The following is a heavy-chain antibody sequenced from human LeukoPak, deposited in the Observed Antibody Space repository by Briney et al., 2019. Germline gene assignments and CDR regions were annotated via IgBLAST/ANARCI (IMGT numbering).Heavy chain of an antibody. CDR1: GGTFSSYT. Sequence: ASVKVSCKASGGTFSSYTISWVRQAPGQGLEWMGRIIPILGIANYAQKFQGRVTITADKSTSTAYMELSSLRSEDTAVYYCARGGNCSSTSCYRYWGQGTLVTVSS. CDR2: IIPILGIA. CDR3: ARGGNCSSTSCYRY. V-gene: IGHV1-69*02. D-gene: IGHD2-2*01. J-gene: IGHJ4*02.